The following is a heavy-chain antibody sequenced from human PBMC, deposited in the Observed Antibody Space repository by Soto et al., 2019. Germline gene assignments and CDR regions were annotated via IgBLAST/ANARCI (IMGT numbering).Heavy chain of an antibody. J-gene: IGHJ4*02. V-gene: IGHV3-30*18. CDR3: AKVRADYYYGSGPFDY. Sequence: QVQLVESGGGVVQPGRSLRLSCAASGFTFSSYGMHWVRQAPGKGLEWVARISSDGSNKYYADSVKGRFTISRDNSKNTLYLQMNTLRAEDTAVYYCAKVRADYYYGSGPFDYWGQGTLVTVSS. D-gene: IGHD3-10*01. CDR1: GFTFSSYG. CDR2: ISSDGSNK.